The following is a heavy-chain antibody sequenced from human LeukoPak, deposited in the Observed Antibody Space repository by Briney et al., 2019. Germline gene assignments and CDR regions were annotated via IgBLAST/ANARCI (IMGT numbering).Heavy chain of an antibody. CDR3: ARELGDMDV. V-gene: IGHV3-74*01. D-gene: IGHD1-26*01. Sequence: GGSLRLSCAASGFTFSSYWMHWVRQAPRKGLVWVSRINSDGSSTNYADSVKGRFTISRDNAKSTLYLQMNSLKAEDTAVYYCARELGDMDVWGKGTTVTISS. CDR1: GFTFSSYW. CDR2: INSDGSST. J-gene: IGHJ6*03.